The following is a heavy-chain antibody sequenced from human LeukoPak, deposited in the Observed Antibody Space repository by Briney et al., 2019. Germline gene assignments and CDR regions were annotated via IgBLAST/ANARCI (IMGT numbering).Heavy chain of an antibody. D-gene: IGHD1-1*01. V-gene: IGHV7-4-1*02. CDR1: GYDFTLSA. CDR3: AMEQLEL. Sequence: ASVKISCKTSGYDFTLSAINWLRQVPGQGPEWMGWMNTKSGDPTYAQAFTGRFVFSLDTSLSTTYLQINELKSEDTAIYYCAMEQLELWGPGTLITVSS. J-gene: IGHJ4*02. CDR2: MNTKSGDP.